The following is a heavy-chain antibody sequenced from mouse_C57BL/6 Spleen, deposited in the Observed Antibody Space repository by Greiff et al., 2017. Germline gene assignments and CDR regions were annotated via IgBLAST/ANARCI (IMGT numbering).Heavy chain of an antibody. D-gene: IGHD4-1*01. Sequence: VQLQQSGAELVKPGASVKISCKASGYAFSSYWMNWVKQRPGKGLEWIGQIYPGDGDTNYNGKFKCKATLTAYTSSSTAYMQLSSLTSEDSAVDFCARDVGRLVFDYWGQGTTLTVSS. CDR1: GYAFSSYW. CDR2: IYPGDGDT. V-gene: IGHV1-80*01. CDR3: ARDVGRLVFDY. J-gene: IGHJ2*01.